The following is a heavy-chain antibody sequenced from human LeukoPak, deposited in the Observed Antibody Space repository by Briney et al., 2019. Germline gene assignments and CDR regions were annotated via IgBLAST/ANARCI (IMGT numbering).Heavy chain of an antibody. CDR2: ISSSSSYI. J-gene: IGHJ4*02. CDR1: GFTFSNYW. Sequence: GGSLRLSCAASGFTFSNYWMSWVRQAPGKGLEWVSSISSSSSYIYYADSVKGRFTISRDNAKNSLYLQMNSLRAEDTAVYYCARDPGQRGYSYGYDYWGQGTLVTVSS. CDR3: ARDPGQRGYSYGYDY. D-gene: IGHD5-18*01. V-gene: IGHV3-21*01.